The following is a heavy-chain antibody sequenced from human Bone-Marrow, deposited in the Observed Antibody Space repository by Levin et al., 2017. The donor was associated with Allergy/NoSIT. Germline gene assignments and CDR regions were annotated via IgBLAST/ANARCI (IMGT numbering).Heavy chain of an antibody. D-gene: IGHD6-19*01. V-gene: IGHV4-39*01. CDR1: GVSISSTSYY. Sequence: PSETLSLTCTVSGVSISSTSYYWGWIRQPPGEGLEWIASINYGGSTYNNPSLKSRVTMSVDTSTNQFSLKLTSVTAADTAVYYCVRQGSGPAHYYFYYAMDVWGRGTTVTVSS. CDR3: VRQGSGPAHYYFYYAMDV. J-gene: IGHJ6*02. CDR2: INYGGST.